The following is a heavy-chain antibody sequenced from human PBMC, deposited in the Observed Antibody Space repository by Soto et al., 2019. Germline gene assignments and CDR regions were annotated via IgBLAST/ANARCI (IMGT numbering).Heavy chain of an antibody. CDR2: IYSGGST. D-gene: IGHD1-26*01. V-gene: IGHV3-53*02. CDR1: GFTVSSNY. Sequence: EVQLVETGGGLIQPGGSLRLSCAASGFTVSSNYMSWVRQAPGKGLEWVSVIYSGGSTYYADSVKGRFTISRDNSKNTLYLQMNSLRAEDTAVYYCARGSGSYSSPFDYWGQGTLVTVSS. CDR3: ARGSGSYSSPFDY. J-gene: IGHJ4*02.